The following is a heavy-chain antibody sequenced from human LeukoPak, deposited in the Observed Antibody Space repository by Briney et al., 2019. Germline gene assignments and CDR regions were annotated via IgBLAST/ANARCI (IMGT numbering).Heavy chain of an antibody. D-gene: IGHD3-10*01. J-gene: IGHJ1*01. Sequence: GGSLRLSCAASGFTFSSYSMNWVRQAPGKGLVWVSYIGNTGSTTYYADSVKGRFTISRDNAKISLYLQMNTLRAEDTAVYYCVRDGAVVTSGNYPWRYFQHWGQGTLVTVSS. V-gene: IGHV3-48*01. CDR3: VRDGAVVTSGNYPWRYFQH. CDR1: GFTFSSYS. CDR2: IGNTGSTT.